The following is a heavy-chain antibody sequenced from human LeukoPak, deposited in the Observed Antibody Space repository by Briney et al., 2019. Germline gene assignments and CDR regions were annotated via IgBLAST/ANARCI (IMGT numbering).Heavy chain of an antibody. CDR3: ARADTAMASAPVDY. CDR2: ISAYNGNT. D-gene: IGHD5-18*01. Sequence: ASVKVSCKASGYTFTSYGISWVRQAPGQGLEWMGWISAYNGNTNYAQKLQGRVTMTTDTSTSTAYMELRSLRSDDTAVYYCARADTAMASAPVDYWGQGTQVTVSS. CDR1: GYTFTSYG. J-gene: IGHJ4*02. V-gene: IGHV1-18*01.